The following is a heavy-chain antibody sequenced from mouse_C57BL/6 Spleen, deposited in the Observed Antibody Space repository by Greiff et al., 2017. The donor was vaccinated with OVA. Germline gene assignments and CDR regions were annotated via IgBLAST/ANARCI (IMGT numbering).Heavy chain of an antibody. CDR3: ARSDGYYELYYAMDY. V-gene: IGHV1-64*01. Sequence: VKLQQPGAELVKPGASVKLSCKASGYTFTSYWMHWVKQRPGQGLEWIGMIHPNSGSTNYNEKFKSKATLTVDKSSSTAYMQLSSLTSEDSAVYYCARSDGYYELYYAMDYWGQGTSVTVSS. D-gene: IGHD2-3*01. CDR1: GYTFTSYW. J-gene: IGHJ4*01. CDR2: IHPNSGST.